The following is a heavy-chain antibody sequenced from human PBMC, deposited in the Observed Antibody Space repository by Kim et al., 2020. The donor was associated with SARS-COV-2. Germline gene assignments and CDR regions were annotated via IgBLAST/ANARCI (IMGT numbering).Heavy chain of an antibody. CDR1: GYTFTSYG. Sequence: ASVKVSCKASGYTFTSYGISWVRQAPGQGLEWMGWISAYNGNTNYAQKLQGRVTMTTDTSTSTAYMELRSLRSDDTAVYYCARDEEIGDGYNIYYYGMDVWGQGTTVTVSS. V-gene: IGHV1-18*01. D-gene: IGHD5-12*01. J-gene: IGHJ6*02. CDR3: ARDEEIGDGYNIYYYGMDV. CDR2: ISAYNGNT.